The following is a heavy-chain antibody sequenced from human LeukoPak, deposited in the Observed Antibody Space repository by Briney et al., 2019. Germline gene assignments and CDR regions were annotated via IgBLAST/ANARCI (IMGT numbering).Heavy chain of an antibody. D-gene: IGHD3-22*01. CDR2: IDTNTGNP. J-gene: IGHJ4*02. Sequence: ASVKVSCKASGYTFTSYGISWVRQAPGQGLEWMGWIDTNTGNPTYAQGFTGQFVFSLDTSVSTAYLQISSLKAEDTAEYFCARGYDSSGYFSDWGQGTLATVSS. CDR1: GYTFTSYG. V-gene: IGHV7-4-1*02. CDR3: ARGYDSSGYFSD.